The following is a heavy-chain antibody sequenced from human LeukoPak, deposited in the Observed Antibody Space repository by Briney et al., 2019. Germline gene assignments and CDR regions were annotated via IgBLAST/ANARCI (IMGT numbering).Heavy chain of an antibody. V-gene: IGHV4-34*01. CDR2: INHSGST. CDR1: GGSFSGYY. D-gene: IGHD2-15*01. CDR3: ARQVVVAASPKYWFDP. Sequence: SETLSLTCAVYGGSFSGYYWSWIRQPPGKGLEWIGEINHSGSTNYNPSLKSRVTISVDTSKNQFSLKLSSVTAADTAVYYCARQVVVAASPKYWFDPWGQGTLVTVSS. J-gene: IGHJ5*02.